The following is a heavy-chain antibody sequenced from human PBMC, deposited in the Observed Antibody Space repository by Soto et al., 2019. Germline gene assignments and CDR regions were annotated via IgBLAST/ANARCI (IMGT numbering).Heavy chain of an antibody. CDR1: GFAFANYA. CDR3: AKERLGRGADY. D-gene: IGHD6-25*01. CDR2: IGGGGGST. V-gene: IGHV3-23*01. Sequence: EVQLLESGGDLVQPGGSLRLSCAASGFAFANYAMTWVRQAPGKGLEWVSTIGGGGGSTYYADPVKGRFTISRDNSKNTVSLQMNSLRAEHTAVYFCAKERLGRGADYWGQGTLVTASS. J-gene: IGHJ4*02.